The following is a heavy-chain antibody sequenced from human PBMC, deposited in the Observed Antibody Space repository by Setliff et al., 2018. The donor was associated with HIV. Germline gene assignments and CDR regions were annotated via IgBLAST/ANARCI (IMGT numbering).Heavy chain of an antibody. D-gene: IGHD3-22*01. J-gene: IGHJ4*02. CDR1: GYTFTAYD. CDR3: ARDDDITMKVVGGAF. V-gene: IGHV1-18*01. Sequence: ASVKVSCKTSGYTFTAYDITWVRQAPGQGLEWMGSISAYNGNANYAEKFQGRVTLTTDTSTSTAYLELRSLRSDDTAVYYCARDDDITMKVVGGAFWGQGTLVTVSS. CDR2: ISAYNGNA.